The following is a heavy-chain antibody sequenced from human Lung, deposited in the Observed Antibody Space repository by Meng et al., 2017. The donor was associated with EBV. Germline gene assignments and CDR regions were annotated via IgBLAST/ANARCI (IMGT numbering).Heavy chain of an antibody. V-gene: IGHV1-2*06. J-gene: IGHJ4*02. Sequence: QAQLVQSGGEVKKPGASLKVSCQASGYTFTSYYMPWLRQAPGQGLEWVGRITPSSGGTTYAQKFQGRVTMTRDTSISTAYMELSGLRSDDAAIYYCVRANLGSADYWGQGTLVTVSS. CDR1: GYTFTSYY. CDR3: VRANLGSADY. CDR2: ITPSSGGT. D-gene: IGHD7-27*01.